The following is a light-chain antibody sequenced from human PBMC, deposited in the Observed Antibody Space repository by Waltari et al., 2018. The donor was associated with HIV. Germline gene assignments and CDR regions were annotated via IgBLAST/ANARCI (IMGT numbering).Light chain of an antibody. CDR3: QSYDSSLRASV. Sequence: QSALTPPPSVSGAPGPRVTISCTGNRSNIGAVYFVHWSQHLPGNAPKLLVYSDLNRPSGVPDRFSGSKSGTSASLVITGLQAEDEADYYCQSYDSSLRASVFGGGTKLTVL. CDR1: RSNIGAVYF. J-gene: IGLJ2*01. CDR2: SDL. V-gene: IGLV1-40*01.